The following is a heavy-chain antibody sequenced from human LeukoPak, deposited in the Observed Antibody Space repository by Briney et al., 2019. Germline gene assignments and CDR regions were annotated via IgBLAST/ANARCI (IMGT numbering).Heavy chain of an antibody. V-gene: IGHV5-51*01. Sequence: GESLKISCQASGYNFSTYWIAWVRQMPGKGLESMGIIYPADSDTRYSPSFQGQVTISADKSISTAYLQWSGLKASDTAIYYCGRPSADGLERAHIDCSGQGTLVTVSS. CDR2: IYPADSDT. J-gene: IGHJ4*02. CDR1: GYNFSTYW. CDR3: GRPSADGLERAHIDC.